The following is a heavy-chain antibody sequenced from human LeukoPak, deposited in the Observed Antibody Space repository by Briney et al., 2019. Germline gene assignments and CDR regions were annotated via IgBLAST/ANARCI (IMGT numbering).Heavy chain of an antibody. CDR1: GFTFGTYA. CDR3: AKDLSVGATPYYFDH. D-gene: IGHD1-26*01. V-gene: IGHV3-9*01. Sequence: GGSLRLSCAASGFTFGTYAMSWVRRAPGKGLEWVSGISWNSGSIGYADSVKGRFTISRDNAKNSLYLQMNSLRAEDTALYYCAKDLSVGATPYYFDHWGQGTLVTVSS. J-gene: IGHJ4*02. CDR2: ISWNSGSI.